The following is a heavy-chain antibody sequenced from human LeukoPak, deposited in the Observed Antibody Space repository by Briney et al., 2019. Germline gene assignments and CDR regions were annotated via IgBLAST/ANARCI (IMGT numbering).Heavy chain of an antibody. D-gene: IGHD3-10*01. CDR3: ARITMVYFDY. Sequence: GGSLRLSCAASGFTFSIYWMSWVRQAPGKGLEWVANIKQNGSEKYYVDSVKGRFTISRDNAKNSLYLQMNSLRAEDTAVYYCARITMVYFDYWGQGTLVTVSS. CDR2: IKQNGSEK. J-gene: IGHJ4*02. V-gene: IGHV3-7*01. CDR1: GFTFSIYW.